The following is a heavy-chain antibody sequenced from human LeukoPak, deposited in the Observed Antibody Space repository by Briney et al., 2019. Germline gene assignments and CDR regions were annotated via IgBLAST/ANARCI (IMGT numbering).Heavy chain of an antibody. D-gene: IGHD1-26*01. CDR1: GVTFSSYA. Sequence: GGSLRIYCAASGVTFSSYAMSWVRQAPGKRLEWVSAISGSGGSTYYADSVKGRFTISRDNSKNTLYLQMNSLRAEDTAVYYCAKPGVGATPLLTPHDCWGQGTLDTVSS. CDR2: ISGSGGST. CDR3: AKPGVGATPLLTPHDC. V-gene: IGHV3-23*01. J-gene: IGHJ4*02.